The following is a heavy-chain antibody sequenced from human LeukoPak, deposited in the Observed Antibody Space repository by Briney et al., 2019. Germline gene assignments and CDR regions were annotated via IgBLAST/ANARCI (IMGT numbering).Heavy chain of an antibody. CDR1: GGSISSYY. CDR3: ARGTRDFWSGYYIPYYYYGMDV. Sequence: PSETLSLTCTVSGGSISSYYWSWIRQPPGKGLEWIGYIYYSGSTNYNPSLKSRVTISVDTSKNQFSLNLSSVTAAGTAVYYCARGTRDFWSGYYIPYYYYGMDVWGQGTTVTVSS. CDR2: IYYSGST. D-gene: IGHD3-3*01. J-gene: IGHJ6*02. V-gene: IGHV4-59*01.